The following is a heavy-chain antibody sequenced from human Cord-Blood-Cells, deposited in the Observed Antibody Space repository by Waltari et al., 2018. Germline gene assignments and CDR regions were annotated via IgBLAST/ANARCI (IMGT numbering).Heavy chain of an antibody. CDR2: IYHSGST. D-gene: IGHD3-22*01. Sequence: QVQLQESGPGLAMPSGTLSLTCAVSGGSISSRNWWRWVRHPPGKGLEWIGEIYHSGSTNYNPSLKSRVTISVDKSKNQFSLKLSSVTAADTAVYYCASLVDYYDSSGYSDAFDIWGQGTMVTVSS. CDR1: GGSISSRNW. V-gene: IGHV4-4*02. J-gene: IGHJ3*02. CDR3: ASLVDYYDSSGYSDAFDI.